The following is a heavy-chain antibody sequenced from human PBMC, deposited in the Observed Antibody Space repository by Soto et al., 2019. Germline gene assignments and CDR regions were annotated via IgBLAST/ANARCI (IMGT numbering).Heavy chain of an antibody. CDR3: ASSYDYGGNPIFDY. J-gene: IGHJ4*02. CDR1: GGSISSGDYY. Sequence: SETLSLTCTVSGGSISSGDYYWSWIRQPPGKGLEWIGYIYYSGSTYYNPSLKSRVTISVDTSKNQFSLKLSSVTAADTAVYYCASSYDYGGNPIFDYWGQGTLVTVSS. CDR2: IYYSGST. D-gene: IGHD4-17*01. V-gene: IGHV4-30-4*01.